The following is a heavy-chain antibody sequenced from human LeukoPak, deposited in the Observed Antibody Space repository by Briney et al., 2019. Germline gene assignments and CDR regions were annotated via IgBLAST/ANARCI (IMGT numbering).Heavy chain of an antibody. J-gene: IGHJ4*02. CDR1: GYSFSTDW. CDR3: ARLEIAMMTRFDY. D-gene: IGHD3-16*01. V-gene: IGHV5-51*01. CDR2: IYIGDSET. Sequence: GESLKISCKGSGYSFSTDWIGWVRQMPGKGLEGMGIIYIGDSETRYSPSFQGQVTISADKPISTPSLKWSGLKASDTAMYYCARLEIAMMTRFDYWGQGTLVTVSS.